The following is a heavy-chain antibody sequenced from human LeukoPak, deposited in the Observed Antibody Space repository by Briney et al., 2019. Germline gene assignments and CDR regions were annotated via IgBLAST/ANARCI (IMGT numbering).Heavy chain of an antibody. D-gene: IGHD4-17*01. CDR3: ARISTETTVTAFDY. V-gene: IGHV4-39*01. CDR2: MDYSGDT. J-gene: IGHJ4*02. Sequence: SETLSLTCTVSGGSITSSGDYWGWIRQSPGKGLEWIGSMDYSGDTYYNPSVKRRVTISVDTSKNQFSLKLSSVTAADTAVYYCARISTETTVTAFDYWGQGTLVTVSS. CDR1: GGSITSSGDY.